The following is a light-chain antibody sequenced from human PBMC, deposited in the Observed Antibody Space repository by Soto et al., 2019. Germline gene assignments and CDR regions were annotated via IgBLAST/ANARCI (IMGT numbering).Light chain of an antibody. Sequence: QSVLTQPPSASGSPGQSVTISCIRTSSDVGGYNYVSWYQQHPGKAPKLMIYEVSKRPSGVPDRFSGSKSGNTASLTVSGLQADDEADYYCSSYAGSYSFGVFGAGTKVTVL. J-gene: IGLJ1*01. CDR2: EVS. CDR1: SSDVGGYNY. CDR3: SSYAGSYSFGV. V-gene: IGLV2-8*01.